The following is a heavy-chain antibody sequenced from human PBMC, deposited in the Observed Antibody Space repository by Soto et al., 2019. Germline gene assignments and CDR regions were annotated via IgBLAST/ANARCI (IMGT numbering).Heavy chain of an antibody. CDR3: ARGGYYDNSWGKLSHYGLDV. V-gene: IGHV1-18*01. CDR1: GYTFIRYG. D-gene: IGHD3-16*01. CDR2: ISPYNDYT. Sequence: QVQLAQSANEVKKPGASVRVSCKAAGYTFIRYGIAWVRQAPGQGLEWMGWISPYNDYTVYAQKFQGRVSMTADTSTXTXYXXLRGLKSDDTAVYCCARGGYYDNSWGKLSHYGLDVWGQGTSVSVSS. J-gene: IGHJ6*02.